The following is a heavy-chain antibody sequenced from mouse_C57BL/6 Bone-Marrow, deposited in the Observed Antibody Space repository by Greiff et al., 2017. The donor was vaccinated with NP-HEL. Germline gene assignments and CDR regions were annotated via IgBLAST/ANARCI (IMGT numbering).Heavy chain of an antibody. D-gene: IGHD1-1*01. CDR1: GYSITSGYY. CDR3: AVVTTVVYFDY. Sequence: VQLKESGPGLVKPSQSLSLTCSVTGYSITSGYYWNWIRQIPGYKLEWLGYISYDGSNNYNPSLKNRISITRDTSKNQFFLKLNSVTTEDTATYYCAVVTTVVYFDYWGQGTTLTVSS. CDR2: ISYDGSN. V-gene: IGHV3-6*01. J-gene: IGHJ2*01.